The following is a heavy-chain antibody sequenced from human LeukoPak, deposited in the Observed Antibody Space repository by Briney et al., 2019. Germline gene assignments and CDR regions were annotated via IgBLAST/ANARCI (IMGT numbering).Heavy chain of an antibody. J-gene: IGHJ5*02. CDR1: GFTFDDYV. CDR3: AKFSYGDYVA. D-gene: IGHD4-17*01. Sequence: PGGSLRLSCAASGFTFDDYVMHWVRQPPGKGLEWVSGISWNSGSRDYADSVKGRFTISRDNAKNSLYLQMNSLRADDTAVYYCAKFSYGDYVAWGQGTLVTVSS. V-gene: IGHV3-9*01. CDR2: ISWNSGSR.